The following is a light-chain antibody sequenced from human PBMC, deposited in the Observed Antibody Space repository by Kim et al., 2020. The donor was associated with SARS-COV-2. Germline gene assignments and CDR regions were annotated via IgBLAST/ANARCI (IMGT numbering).Light chain of an antibody. CDR2: QDN. V-gene: IGLV3-1*01. Sequence: SYELTQPPSVSVSPGQTATITCSGDKLGDKYACWYQLKPGQSPALVIYQDNKRPSGFPERFSGSNSGNTATLTISETQAMDEADYYCQAWDVGIVVFGGGTQLTVL. J-gene: IGLJ2*01. CDR1: KLGDKY. CDR3: QAWDVGIVV.